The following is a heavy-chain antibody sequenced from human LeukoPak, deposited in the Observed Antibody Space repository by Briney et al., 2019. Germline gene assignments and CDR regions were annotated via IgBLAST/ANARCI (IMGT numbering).Heavy chain of an antibody. Sequence: PGGSLRLSCAASGFTVSSNYMSWVRQAPGKGLQWVSAISGRGGSTYYADSVKGRFTISRDNSKNTLYLQMNSLRAEDTAVYYCAKGQFLVIGAEYFQHWGQGTLVTVSS. V-gene: IGHV3-23*01. CDR1: GFTVSSNY. J-gene: IGHJ1*01. CDR3: AKGQFLVIGAEYFQH. D-gene: IGHD3-9*01. CDR2: ISGRGGST.